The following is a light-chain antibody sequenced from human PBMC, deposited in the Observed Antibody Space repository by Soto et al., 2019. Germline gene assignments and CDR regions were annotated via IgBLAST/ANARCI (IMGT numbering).Light chain of an antibody. CDR3: QQYSDHWT. CDR2: KAS. Sequence: DIQLTQSPSTLSASVGDRVTITCRASRSISSWLAWYQQKSGRGPKLLIYKASNLQTGVPSMFRGSGSGTEFTLTISSLQPDDFATYYCQQYSDHWTFGQGTKVEIK. V-gene: IGKV1-5*03. CDR1: RSISSW. J-gene: IGKJ1*01.